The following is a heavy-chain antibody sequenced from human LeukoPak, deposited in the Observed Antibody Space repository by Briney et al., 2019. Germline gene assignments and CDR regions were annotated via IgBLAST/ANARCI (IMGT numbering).Heavy chain of an antibody. D-gene: IGHD3-10*01. Sequence: TSETLSLTCTVSGGSISSYYWSWIRQPPGKGLEWIGYIYYSGSTNYNPSLKSRVTISVDTSKNQFSLKLSSVTAADTAVYYCARDMVRGIGAFDFWGQGTMVTVSS. CDR3: ARDMVRGIGAFDF. J-gene: IGHJ3*01. V-gene: IGHV4-59*01. CDR1: GGSISSYY. CDR2: IYYSGST.